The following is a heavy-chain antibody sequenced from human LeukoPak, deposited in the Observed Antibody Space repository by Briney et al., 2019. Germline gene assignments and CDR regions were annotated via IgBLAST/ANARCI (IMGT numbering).Heavy chain of an antibody. CDR3: ARVDDYVWGSYRLYPTDY. CDR2: ISAYNGNT. J-gene: IGHJ4*02. Sequence: ASVKVSCKASGYTFTSYGISWVRPAPGQGLEWMGWISAYNGNTNYAQKLQGRVTMTTDTSTSTAYMALRSLRSDDTAVYYCARVDDYVWGSYRLYPTDYWGQGTLVTVSS. V-gene: IGHV1-18*01. D-gene: IGHD3-16*02. CDR1: GYTFTSYG.